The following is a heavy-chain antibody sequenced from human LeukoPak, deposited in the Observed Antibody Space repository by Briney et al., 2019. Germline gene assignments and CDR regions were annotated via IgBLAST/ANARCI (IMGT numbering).Heavy chain of an antibody. Sequence: GASVKVSCKASGYTFSAYYMHWVRQAPGQGLEWMGWISAYNGNTNYAQKLQGRVTMTTDTSTSTAYMELRSLRSDDTAVYYCARDLQPVTTWPWESNNQYDYWGQGTLVTVSS. V-gene: IGHV1-18*04. CDR2: ISAYNGNT. CDR3: ARDLQPVTTWPWESNNQYDY. J-gene: IGHJ4*02. D-gene: IGHD4-11*01. CDR1: GYTFSAYY.